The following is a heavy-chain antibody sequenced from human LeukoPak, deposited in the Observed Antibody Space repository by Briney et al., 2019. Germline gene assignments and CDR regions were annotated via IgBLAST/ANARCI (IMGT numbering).Heavy chain of an antibody. D-gene: IGHD3-9*01. CDR1: GYNFAGSG. J-gene: IGHJ4*02. Sequence: GASVKVSCKASGYNFAGSGISWVRQAPGQGLEWMGWISAYNSDTNYAQEFHGRVTMTTDTPTSTAYMELRSLRSDDTAVYYCARVRLFLTGFQYYFDYWGQGTLVTVSS. V-gene: IGHV1-18*01. CDR2: ISAYNSDT. CDR3: ARVRLFLTGFQYYFDY.